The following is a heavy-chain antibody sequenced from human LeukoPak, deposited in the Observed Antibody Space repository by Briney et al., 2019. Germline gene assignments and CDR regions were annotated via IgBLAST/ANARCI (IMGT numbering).Heavy chain of an antibody. J-gene: IGHJ6*03. D-gene: IGHD6-13*01. CDR2: ISAYNGNT. CDR3: ARDLGPDSSSSNYYYYMDV. Sequence: GASVKVSCKASGYTFTTYGISWVRQAPGHGLEWMGWISAYNGNTNYAQKLQDRVTMTTDTSTGTAFLELRSLRSDDTAVYYCARDLGPDSSSSNYYYYMDVWGKGTTVTISS. CDR1: GYTFTTYG. V-gene: IGHV1-18*01.